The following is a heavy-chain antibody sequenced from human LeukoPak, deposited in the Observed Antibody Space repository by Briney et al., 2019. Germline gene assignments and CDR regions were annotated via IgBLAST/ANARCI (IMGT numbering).Heavy chain of an antibody. CDR3: ARGAAWYYDSSGYSDY. Sequence: PGGSLRLSCAASGFTFSSYAMSWVRQAPGKGLEWVSAISGSGGKTYYADSVKGRFTISRDNAKNSLYLQMNSLRAEDTAVYYCARGAAWYYDSSGYSDYWGQGTLVTVSS. J-gene: IGHJ4*02. CDR2: ISGSGGKT. CDR1: GFTFSSYA. V-gene: IGHV3-23*01. D-gene: IGHD3-22*01.